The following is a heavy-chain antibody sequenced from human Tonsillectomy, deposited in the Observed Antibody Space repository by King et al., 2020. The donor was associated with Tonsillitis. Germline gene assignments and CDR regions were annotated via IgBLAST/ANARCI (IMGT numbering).Heavy chain of an antibody. CDR1: GFTFSSFG. D-gene: IGHD6-6*01. CDR3: VKVREYRRWREDYLDY. CDR2: ISTNGINT. Sequence: VQLVESGGGLVQPGGSLRLSCSASGFTFSSFGMHWVRQAPGKGLQFVSAISTNGINTYYADSVKGRFTISRDNSKNTLYLQMSSLRPEDTAVYYCVKVREYRRWREDYLDYWGQGTLVTVSS. J-gene: IGHJ4*02. V-gene: IGHV3-64D*06.